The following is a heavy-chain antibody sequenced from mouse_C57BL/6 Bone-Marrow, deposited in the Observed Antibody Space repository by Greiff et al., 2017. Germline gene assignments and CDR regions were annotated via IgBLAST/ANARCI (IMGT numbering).Heavy chain of an antibody. CDR3: ARDHEYDGYAMDY. Sequence: EVKLEESGGGLVKPGGSLKLSCAASGFTFSSYAMSWVRQTPEKRLEWVATISDGGSYTYYPDNVKGRFTISRDNAKNNLYLQMSHLKSEDTAMYYCARDHEYDGYAMDYWGQGTSVTVSS. CDR1: GFTFSSYA. V-gene: IGHV5-4*01. D-gene: IGHD2-4*01. CDR2: ISDGGSYT. J-gene: IGHJ4*01.